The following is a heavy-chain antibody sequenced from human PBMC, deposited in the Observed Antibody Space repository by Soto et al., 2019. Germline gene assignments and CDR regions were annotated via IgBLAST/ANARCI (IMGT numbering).Heavy chain of an antibody. J-gene: IGHJ4*02. CDR1: GGSISSSSYY. CDR3: ASRDYDFWSGYYFDY. D-gene: IGHD3-3*01. Sequence: SETLSLTCTVSGGSISSSSYYWGWIRQPPGKGLEWIGSIYYSGSTYYNPSLKSRVTISVDTSKNQFSLKLSSVTAADTAVYYCASRDYDFWSGYYFDYWGQGTLVTVSS. V-gene: IGHV4-39*01. CDR2: IYYSGST.